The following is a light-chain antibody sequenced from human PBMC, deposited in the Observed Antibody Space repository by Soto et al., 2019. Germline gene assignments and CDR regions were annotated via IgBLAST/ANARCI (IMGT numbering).Light chain of an antibody. Sequence: EIVMTQSPATLYVPPGDRATVSCRASQSSGSNLAWYQHKPGQAPRLLIYGASTRATGIPDRFSGSGSGAEFTLTISDLQSEDFAVYYCQQYNNWPPYTFGQGTKLEIK. V-gene: IGKV3-15*01. CDR1: QSSGSN. CDR3: QQYNNWPPYT. J-gene: IGKJ2*01. CDR2: GAS.